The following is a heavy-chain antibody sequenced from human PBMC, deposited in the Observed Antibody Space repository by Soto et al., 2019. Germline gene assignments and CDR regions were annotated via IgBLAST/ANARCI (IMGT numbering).Heavy chain of an antibody. D-gene: IGHD2-2*01. J-gene: IGHJ4*02. CDR1: CGSISSGGYY. CDR2: IYYSGST. Sequence: QVQLQESGPGLVKPSQTLSLTCTVSCGSISSGGYYWSWIRQHPGKGLEWIGYIYYSGSTDYNPSLKSRVTISVDTSKNQFSLKLSSVTAADTAVYYRARAAPISSTKRGNFDYWGQGTLVTVSS. V-gene: IGHV4-31*03. CDR3: ARAAPISSTKRGNFDY.